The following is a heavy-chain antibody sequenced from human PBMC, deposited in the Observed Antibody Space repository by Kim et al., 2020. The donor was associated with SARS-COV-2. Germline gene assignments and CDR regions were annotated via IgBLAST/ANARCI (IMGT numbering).Heavy chain of an antibody. J-gene: IGHJ6*02. CDR1: GGSFSGYY. V-gene: IGHV4-34*01. CDR2: INHSGST. Sequence: SETLSLTCAVYGGSFSGYYWSWIRQPPGKGLEWIGEINHSGSTNYNPSLKSRVTISVDTSKNQFSLKLSSVTAADTAVYYCARGLRLRGSSSGNGYYYYGMDVWGQGTTVTVSS. CDR3: ARGLRLRGSSSGNGYYYYGMDV. D-gene: IGHD6-13*01.